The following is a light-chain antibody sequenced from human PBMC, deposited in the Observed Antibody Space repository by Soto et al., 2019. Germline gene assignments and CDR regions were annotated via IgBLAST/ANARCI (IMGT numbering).Light chain of an antibody. CDR1: SSDVGAYNY. CDR3: SSYKSTSNYV. V-gene: IGLV2-14*01. Sequence: QSALTQPASVSGSPGQSITISCTGTSSDVGAYNYVSWYQQYPGKAPKFMIYEVSYRPSGVSNRFSGSKSGNTASLTISGLQTEDEGDYYCSSYKSTSNYVFGTGTKVTVL. J-gene: IGLJ1*01. CDR2: EVS.